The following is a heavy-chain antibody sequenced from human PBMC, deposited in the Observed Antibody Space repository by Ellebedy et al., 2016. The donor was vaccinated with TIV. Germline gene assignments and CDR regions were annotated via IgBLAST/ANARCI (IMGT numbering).Heavy chain of an antibody. CDR1: GYTFTDYY. Sequence: AASVKVSCKASGYTFTDYYIHWVRQAPGQGLEWMGWINPNSGGTNYAQKFQGWVTMTRDTSISTAYMELRSLRSDDTAVYYCARDRGSYAFDFWGQGTLVTVSS. CDR2: INPNSGGT. CDR3: ARDRGSYAFDF. V-gene: IGHV1-2*04. D-gene: IGHD1-26*01. J-gene: IGHJ4*02.